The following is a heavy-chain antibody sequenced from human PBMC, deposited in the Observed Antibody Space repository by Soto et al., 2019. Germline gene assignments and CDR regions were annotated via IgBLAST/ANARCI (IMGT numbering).Heavy chain of an antibody. Sequence: PGGSLRLSCAASGLDFSSEVMCWVRQAPGKGLEWVSSISGSGRTIYHADSMRGRFAISRDNSKNSLYLQLNNLRVDDTAVYYCAKVGPSYYYGMDVWGQGTKVTVYS. D-gene: IGHD1-26*01. J-gene: IGHJ6*02. CDR3: AKVGPSYYYGMDV. CDR2: ISGSGRTI. V-gene: IGHV3-23*01. CDR1: GLDFSSEV.